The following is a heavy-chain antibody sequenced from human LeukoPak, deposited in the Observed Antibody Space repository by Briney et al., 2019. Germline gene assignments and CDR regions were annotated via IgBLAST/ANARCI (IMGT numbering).Heavy chain of an antibody. J-gene: IGHJ6*03. V-gene: IGHV3-7*01. CDR3: AREIVLMVYAIQDQTGGYMDV. CDR1: GFTFSNYW. CDR2: IKQDGSEK. Sequence: GGSLRLSCAASGFTFSNYWMGWVRQAPGKGLEWVANIKQDGSEKYCVDSVKGRFTISRDNAKNSLYLQMNSLRAEDTAVYYCAREIVLMVYAIQDQTGGYMDVWGKGTTVTVSS. D-gene: IGHD2-8*01.